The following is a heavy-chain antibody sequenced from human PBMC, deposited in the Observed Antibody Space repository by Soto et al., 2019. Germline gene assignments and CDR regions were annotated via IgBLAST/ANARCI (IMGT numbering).Heavy chain of an antibody. CDR2: TYYRSKWYN. Sequence: QSQTLSLTCAISGDRVSSNSAAWNWIRQSPSRGLEWLGRTYYRSKWYNDYAVSVKSRITINPDTSKNQFSLQLNSVTPEDTAVYYCARGVDYGDFNYYYYYMDVWGKGTTVTVSS. CDR1: GDRVSSNSAA. V-gene: IGHV6-1*01. CDR3: ARGVDYGDFNYYYYYMDV. J-gene: IGHJ6*03. D-gene: IGHD4-17*01.